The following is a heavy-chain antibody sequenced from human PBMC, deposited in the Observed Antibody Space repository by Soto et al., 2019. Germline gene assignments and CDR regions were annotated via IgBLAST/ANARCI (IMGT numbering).Heavy chain of an antibody. CDR3: ARDRYYGSGTYYSFSSGMDV. J-gene: IGHJ6*02. D-gene: IGHD3-10*01. V-gene: IGHV4-30-4*01. Sequence: SETLSLTCTVSGGSINSGDSYWTWVRQPPGKGLEWIGNIFHSGSTYYTPSLQSRVTISLDTSKNHFSLKLSSVTPADTAVYYCARDRYYGSGTYYSFSSGMDVWGQGTTVTVSS. CDR2: IFHSGST. CDR1: GGSINSGDSY.